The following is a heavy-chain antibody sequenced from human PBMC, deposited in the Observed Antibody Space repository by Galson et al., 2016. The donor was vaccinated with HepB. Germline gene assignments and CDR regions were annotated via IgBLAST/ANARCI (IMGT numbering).Heavy chain of an antibody. Sequence: SLRLSCAASGFTFNSHALSWVRQAPGKGLEWVSSISATGDSTYYADSVKGRFAISRDSSKNMFYLQINSLRGEDTAVYYCTKDRWRDYGDYAWGQGILVTVSS. V-gene: IGHV3-23*01. CDR2: ISATGDST. J-gene: IGHJ5*01. CDR3: TKDRWRDYGDYA. D-gene: IGHD4-17*01. CDR1: GFTFNSHA.